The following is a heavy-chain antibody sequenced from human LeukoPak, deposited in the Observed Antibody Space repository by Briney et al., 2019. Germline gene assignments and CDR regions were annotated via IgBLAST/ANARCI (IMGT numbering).Heavy chain of an antibody. D-gene: IGHD1-26*01. J-gene: IGHJ5*02. CDR1: GFTFSGSA. CDR3: TRDSGTYNWFDP. CDR2: IDKKDKGYATAT. Sequence: GGSLRLSCAASGFTFSGSAIHWVRQSSGKGLEWVGQIDKKDKGYATATAYAASVKGKFTISRDDSINTAYLQMKSLKTDDTALYYCTRDSGTYNWFDPWGQGTLVTVS. V-gene: IGHV3-73*01.